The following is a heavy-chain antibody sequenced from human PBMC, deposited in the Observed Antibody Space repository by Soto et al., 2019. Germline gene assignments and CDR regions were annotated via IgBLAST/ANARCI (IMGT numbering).Heavy chain of an antibody. CDR3: ARDNTWELFAY. CDR1: GFTFSSYA. V-gene: IGHV3-30-3*01. CDR2: ISYDGSNK. Sequence: GGSLRLSCAASGFTFSSYAMHWVRQAPGKGLEWVAVISYDGSNKYYADSVKGRFTISRDNSKNTLYLQMNSLRAEDTAVYYCARDNTWELFAYWGQGTLVTVSS. D-gene: IGHD1-26*01. J-gene: IGHJ4*02.